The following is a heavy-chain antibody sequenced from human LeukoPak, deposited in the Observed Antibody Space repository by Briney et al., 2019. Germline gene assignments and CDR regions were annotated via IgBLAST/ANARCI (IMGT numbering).Heavy chain of an antibody. Sequence: ASVKVSCKVSGFALADLSMHWVRQAPGKGLEWVGGFDRKNGDTIYAQRFRGRVTLTEDTSTGTAYMDLSSLSADDTAVYYCATGVFCATTTCPGYQHYYYFMDVWGKGTTVTVSS. CDR1: GFALADLS. D-gene: IGHD2-2*01. CDR3: ATGVFCATTTCPGYQHYYYFMDV. J-gene: IGHJ6*03. V-gene: IGHV1-24*01. CDR2: FDRKNGDT.